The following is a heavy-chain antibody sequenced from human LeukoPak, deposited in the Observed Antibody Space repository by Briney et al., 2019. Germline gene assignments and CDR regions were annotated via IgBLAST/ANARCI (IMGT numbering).Heavy chain of an antibody. CDR2: NSGTT. CDR3: ARAIDAAAGTPLLYYYYYMDV. CDR1: GGSITRSSYH. D-gene: IGHD6-13*01. J-gene: IGHJ6*03. V-gene: IGHV4-39*07. Sequence: SETLSLTCTVSGGSITRSSYHWGWIRQPPGKGLEWIGSNSGTTYYNPSLKSRVTILVDTSKNQFSLRLSSVNAADTAVYYCARAIDAAAGTPLLYYYYYMDVWGKGTTVTVSS.